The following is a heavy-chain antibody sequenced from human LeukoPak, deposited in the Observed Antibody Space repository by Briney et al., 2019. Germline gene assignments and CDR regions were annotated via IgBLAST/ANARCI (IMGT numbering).Heavy chain of an antibody. CDR3: GGSHSATWYDW. CDR2: SYYTGSI. V-gene: IGHV4-39*06. CDR1: GGSITNNNYY. J-gene: IGHJ4*01. D-gene: IGHD2-15*01. Sequence: SETLSLTCTVSGGSITNNNYYWGWIRQPPGKGLEWVGSSYYTGSIYSNPPLKSRVIISIDTSKNEITLKLNSVTAADTAVYYCGGSHSATWYDWWGQGTLVTVAS.